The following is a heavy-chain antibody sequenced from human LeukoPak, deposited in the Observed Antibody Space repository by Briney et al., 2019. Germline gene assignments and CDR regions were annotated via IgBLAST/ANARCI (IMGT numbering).Heavy chain of an antibody. CDR2: ISSDGTNT. CDR1: GFTFSSYW. J-gene: IGHJ2*01. Sequence: GGSLRLSCAASGFTFSSYWMHWVRQVPGKGLVWVSRISSDGTNTNYADSVKGRFTISRDNAKNTLFLQMNSLRGEDTAVYYCAREAPLTGDWYFDLWGRGTLVTVSS. CDR3: AREAPLTGDWYFDL. V-gene: IGHV3-74*01. D-gene: IGHD3-9*01.